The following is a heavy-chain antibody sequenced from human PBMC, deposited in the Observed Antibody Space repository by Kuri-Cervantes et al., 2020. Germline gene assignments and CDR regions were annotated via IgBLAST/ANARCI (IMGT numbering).Heavy chain of an antibody. D-gene: IGHD3-3*01. CDR3: ARDARTILGGGAIFDS. J-gene: IGHJ4*02. CDR1: GFMFSKYW. Sequence: GGSLRLSCVASGFMFSKYWMSWVRQAPGKGLEWVAKIKEDGSEKFYADSVKGRSTISRDNAKNILSLQMNSLRAEDTAVYYCARDARTILGGGAIFDSWGQGTLVTVSS. V-gene: IGHV3-7*01. CDR2: IKEDGSEK.